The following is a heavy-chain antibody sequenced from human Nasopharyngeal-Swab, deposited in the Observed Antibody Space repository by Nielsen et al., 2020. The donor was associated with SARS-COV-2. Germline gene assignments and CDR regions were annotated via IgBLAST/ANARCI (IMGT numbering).Heavy chain of an antibody. CDR1: GFTFSSYS. Sequence: GESLQISWAASGFTFSSYSMNGVRQAPGKGLEWVSSISSSSSYIYYADSVKGRFTISRDNAKNSLYLQMNSLRAEDTAVYYCARDGLDYDFWSAYFMDVWGQGTTVTVSS. V-gene: IGHV3-21*01. D-gene: IGHD3-3*01. J-gene: IGHJ6*02. CDR2: ISSSSSYI. CDR3: ARDGLDYDFWSAYFMDV.